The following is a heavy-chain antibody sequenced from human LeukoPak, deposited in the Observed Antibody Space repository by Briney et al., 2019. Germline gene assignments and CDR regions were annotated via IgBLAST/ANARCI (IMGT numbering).Heavy chain of an antibody. V-gene: IGHV4-34*12. D-gene: IGHD2-2*01. CDR2: IIHSGST. CDR1: GGSFSGYH. CDR3: EGSSYNSYYYYMDV. Sequence: SKTLSLTCSVSGGSFSGYHWRWIRQPPGKGLEWIGEIIHSGSTNYNPSLKSRVTISVDTSKDQFSLKLSSVTAADTAIYYCEGSSYNSYYYYMDVWGKGTTVTVSS. J-gene: IGHJ6*03.